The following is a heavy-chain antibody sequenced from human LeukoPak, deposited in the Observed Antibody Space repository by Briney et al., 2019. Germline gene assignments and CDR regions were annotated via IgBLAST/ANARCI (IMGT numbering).Heavy chain of an antibody. CDR3: AKLGDILTGYPYYFDS. CDR2: ISGSGGST. J-gene: IGHJ4*02. D-gene: IGHD3-9*01. V-gene: IGHV3-23*01. Sequence: GGSLRLSCAASGFTFSSYAMSWVRQAPGKGLEWVSTISGSGGSTYYADSMKGRFTISRDNSKNTLYLQMNSLRAEDTAVYYCAKLGDILTGYPYYFDSWGQGTLGTVSS. CDR1: GFTFSSYA.